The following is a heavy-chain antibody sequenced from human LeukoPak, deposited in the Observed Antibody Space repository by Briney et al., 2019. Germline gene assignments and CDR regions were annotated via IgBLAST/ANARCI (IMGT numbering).Heavy chain of an antibody. J-gene: IGHJ3*01. V-gene: IGHV3-30*02. CDR1: GFSKRGHN. CDR2: IQHDGGAK. CDR3: AKDMGSGRYAFDF. Sequence: PGGSLRLSCAASGFSKRGHNMHGAPQALGKGLEWVSFIQHDGGAKWYVDSVKGRFTISRDDSENTLYLQMNSLRLEDTAVYYCAKDMGSGRYAFDFWGQGTIVTVSS. D-gene: IGHD3-10*01.